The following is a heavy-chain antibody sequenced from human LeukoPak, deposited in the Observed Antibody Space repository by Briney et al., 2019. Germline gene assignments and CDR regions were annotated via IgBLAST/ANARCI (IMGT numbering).Heavy chain of an antibody. V-gene: IGHV3-23*01. J-gene: IGHJ4*02. CDR3: AKDFRWSQDY. CDR2: ISGSGGST. CDR1: GFTFSTYG. D-gene: IGHD4-23*01. Sequence: GGTLRLSCAASGFTFSTYGMSWVRQAPGKGLEWVSAISGSGGSTNYADSVKGRFTISRDNSKNTLYLQMNSLRGEDTAVYYCAKDFRWSQDYWGQGTLVTVSS.